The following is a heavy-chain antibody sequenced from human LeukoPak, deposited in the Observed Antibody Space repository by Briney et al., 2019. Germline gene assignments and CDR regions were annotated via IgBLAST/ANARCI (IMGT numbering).Heavy chain of an antibody. J-gene: IGHJ4*02. CDR3: ARDGAYVGDY. D-gene: IGHD5-12*01. Sequence: GRSLRLSCAASGFTFSSYTMHWVRQAPGKGLEWVAVISYDGGNKYYADSVKGRFTISRDNSKNTLYLQMNSLRAQDSAVYYCARDGAYVGDYWGQGTLVTVSS. CDR1: GFTFSSYT. V-gene: IGHV3-30-3*01. CDR2: ISYDGGNK.